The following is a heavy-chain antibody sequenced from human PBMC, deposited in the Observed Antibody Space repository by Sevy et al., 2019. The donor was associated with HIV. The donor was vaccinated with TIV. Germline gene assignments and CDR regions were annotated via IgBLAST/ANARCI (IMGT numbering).Heavy chain of an antibody. CDR1: GFTFSSYA. V-gene: IGHV3-23*01. Sequence: GGSLRLSCAASGFTFSSYAVSWVRQAPGKGLDWISAVSGNGGHTYYADSVKGRFTISRDNSKNTLFLQMNSLRAEDTAVYYCAKEIQRGGAFDNWGQGTMVTVSS. CDR2: VSGNGGHT. CDR3: AKEIQRGGAFDN. D-gene: IGHD5-18*01. J-gene: IGHJ3*02.